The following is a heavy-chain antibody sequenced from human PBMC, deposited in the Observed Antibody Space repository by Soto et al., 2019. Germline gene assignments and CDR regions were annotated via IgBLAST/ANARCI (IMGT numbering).Heavy chain of an antibody. CDR3: ARGPQDSYGMAV. J-gene: IGHJ6*02. Sequence: QVQLVQSGAEVKKPGSSVKVSCKASGYSFSDYTMHWVRRAPGQPPEWMARINTGTASTEYSQKFQGRVTITRDTSATTAYMDLSSLRSEDTAVYYCARGPQDSYGMAVWCQGTTVTVS. CDR1: GYSFSDYT. CDR2: INTGTAST. V-gene: IGHV1-3*04.